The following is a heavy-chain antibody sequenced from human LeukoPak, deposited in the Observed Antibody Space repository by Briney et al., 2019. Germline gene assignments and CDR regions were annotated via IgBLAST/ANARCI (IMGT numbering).Heavy chain of an antibody. CDR1: GYTFTGYY. D-gene: IGHD6-19*01. CDR3: ATDGAVAGTAYPEY. CDR2: INPNSGGT. J-gene: IGHJ4*02. Sequence: ASVKVSCKASGYTFTGYYIHWVRQAPGQGLEWMGWINPNSGGTKYAQKFQGRISMTRDTSISTAYMELSSLTSDDTALYYCATDGAVAGTAYPEYWGQGTLVTVSS. V-gene: IGHV1-2*02.